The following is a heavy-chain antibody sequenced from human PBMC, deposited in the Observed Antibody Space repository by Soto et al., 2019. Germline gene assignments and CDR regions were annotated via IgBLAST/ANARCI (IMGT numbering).Heavy chain of an antibody. CDR1: GLTISNAW. CDR2: IKTNTEGGTT. J-gene: IGHJ6*02. CDR3: NTWSEEGV. Sequence: EVQLVESGGGFIYPGGSLRLSCAASGLTISNAWMNWVRQAPGKGLEWVGGIKTNTEGGTTDYAAAVKGRFTVSRDDSKNTLYLQMNSLKTEDTAFYYCNTWSEEGVWGQSTTVTVSS. V-gene: IGHV3-15*07.